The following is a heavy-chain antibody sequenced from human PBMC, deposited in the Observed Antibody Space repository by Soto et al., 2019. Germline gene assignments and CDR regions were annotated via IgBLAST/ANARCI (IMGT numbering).Heavy chain of an antibody. V-gene: IGHV3-30-3*01. CDR2: ISYDGSNK. Sequence: QVQLVESGGGVVQPGRSLRLSCAASGFTFSSYAMHWVRQAPGKGLEWVAVISYDGSNKNYADSVKGRFTISRDNSKNTRYQQTNSLKAENTAVYYCAREPVAYCGGDCRTFDYWGQGTLVTVSS. J-gene: IGHJ4*02. D-gene: IGHD2-21*02. CDR1: GFTFSSYA. CDR3: AREPVAYCGGDCRTFDY.